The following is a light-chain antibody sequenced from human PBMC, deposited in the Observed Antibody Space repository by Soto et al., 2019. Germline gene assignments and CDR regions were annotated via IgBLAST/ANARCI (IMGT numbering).Light chain of an antibody. CDR2: SAS. J-gene: IGKJ5*01. Sequence: VLTQSPVTLSRSPGERATISCRASQSIGGNAAWYQQKPGQAPKLLSFSASITARGIPDRFSGSGSGADFTLSISRLEPEDFAIYYCQHYDAYPITFGQGT. V-gene: IGKV3-20*01. CDR3: QHYDAYPIT. CDR1: QSIGGN.